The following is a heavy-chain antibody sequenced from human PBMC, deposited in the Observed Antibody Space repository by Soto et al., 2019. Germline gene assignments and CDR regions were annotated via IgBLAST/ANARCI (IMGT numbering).Heavy chain of an antibody. J-gene: IGHJ5*02. V-gene: IGHV1-18*04. CDR1: GYTFTSYG. Sequence: SVKVSCKASGYTFTSYGISWVRQAPGQGLEWMGWISAYNGNTNYAQKLQGRVTMTTDTSTSTAYMELRSLRSDDTAVYYCARVIYDFGGYNWLDPWGQGTLVTVSS. CDR2: ISAYNGNT. CDR3: ARVIYDFGGYNWLDP. D-gene: IGHD3-3*01.